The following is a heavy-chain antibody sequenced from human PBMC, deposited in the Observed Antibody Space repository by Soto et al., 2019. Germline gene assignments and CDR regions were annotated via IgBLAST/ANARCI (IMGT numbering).Heavy chain of an antibody. CDR1: GFTFSSYA. J-gene: IGHJ6*02. CDR2: ITGDGGST. CDR3: SGSYPIRYYYYGMDV. D-gene: IGHD1-26*01. Sequence: PGGSLRLSCAASGFTFSSYAMSWVRQAPGKGLEWVSAITGDGGSTYYADSVKGRFTISRDNSKNTLYLQMNSLRAEDTAVYYCSGSYPIRYYYYGMDVWGQGTTVTVSS. V-gene: IGHV3-23*01.